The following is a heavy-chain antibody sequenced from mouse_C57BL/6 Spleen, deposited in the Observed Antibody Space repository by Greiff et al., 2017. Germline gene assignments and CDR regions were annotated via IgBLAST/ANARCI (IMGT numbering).Heavy chain of an antibody. CDR3: ARLRGTTDCFDD. CDR2: IDPSDSYT. Sequence: QVQLQQPGAELVKPGASVKLSCKASGYTFTSYWMQWVKQRPGQGLEWIGEIDPSDSYTNYNQKFKGKATLTVDTSSSTAYMQLSSLTSEDSAVYYCARLRGTTDCFDDWGQGTTLTVSS. J-gene: IGHJ2*01. CDR1: GYTFTSYW. V-gene: IGHV1-50*01. D-gene: IGHD1-1*01.